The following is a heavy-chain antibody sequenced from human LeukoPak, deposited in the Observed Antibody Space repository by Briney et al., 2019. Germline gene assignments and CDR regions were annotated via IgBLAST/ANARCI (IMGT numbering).Heavy chain of an antibody. CDR2: ISSSSSYI. V-gene: IGHV3-21*01. D-gene: IGHD5-18*01. CDR1: GFTFSSYS. Sequence: GGSLRLSCAASGFTFSSYSMSWVRQAPGKGLEWVSSISSSSSYIYYADSVKGRFTISRDNAKNSLYLQMNSLRAEDTAVYYCARERGYSYGTEELFDYWGQGTLVTVSS. CDR3: ARERGYSYGTEELFDY. J-gene: IGHJ4*02.